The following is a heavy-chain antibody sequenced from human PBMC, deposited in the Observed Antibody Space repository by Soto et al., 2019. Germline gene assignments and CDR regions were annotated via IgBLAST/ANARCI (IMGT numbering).Heavy chain of an antibody. CDR2: IWYDGSNK. Sequence: GGSLRLSCAASGFTFSSYGMHWVRQAPGKGLEWVAVIWYDGSNKYYADSVKGRFTISRDNSKNTLYLQMNSLRAEDTAVYYCARLGYCSGGSCYGFDYWGQGTLVTVSS. CDR1: GFTFSSYG. J-gene: IGHJ4*02. D-gene: IGHD2-15*01. CDR3: ARLGYCSGGSCYGFDY. V-gene: IGHV3-33*01.